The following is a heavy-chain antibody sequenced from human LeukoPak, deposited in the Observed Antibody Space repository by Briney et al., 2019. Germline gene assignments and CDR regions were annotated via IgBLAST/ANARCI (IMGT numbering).Heavy chain of an antibody. D-gene: IGHD6-13*01. CDR1: GYTFTGYY. V-gene: IGHV1-2*02. CDR3: ARVGGYIVAAPFDY. J-gene: IGHJ4*02. Sequence: ASVKVSCKASGYTFTGYYMHWVRQAPGRGLEWMGWINPNSGGTNYAQKFQGRVTMTRDTSISTAYMELSRLRSDDTAVYYCARVGGYIVAAPFDYWRQGTLVTVSS. CDR2: INPNSGGT.